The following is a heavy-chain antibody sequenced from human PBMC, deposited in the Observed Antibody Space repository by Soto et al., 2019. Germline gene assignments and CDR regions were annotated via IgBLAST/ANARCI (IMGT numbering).Heavy chain of an antibody. Sequence: GKGLEWVSYISSSGSTIYYADSVKGRFTISRDNAKNSLYLQMNRLRAEDTAVYYCARTPTVTTNLARKNYYLYMDVWGKGTTVTVSS. D-gene: IGHD4-17*01. CDR2: ISSSGSTI. J-gene: IGHJ6*03. V-gene: IGHV3-11*01. CDR3: ARTPTVTTNLARKNYYLYMDV.